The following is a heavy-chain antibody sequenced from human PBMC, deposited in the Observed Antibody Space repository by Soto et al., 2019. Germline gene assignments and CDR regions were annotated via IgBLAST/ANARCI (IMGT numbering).Heavy chain of an antibody. V-gene: IGHV3-23*01. Sequence: EVPLLEAGGGLVQPGGSLRLSCAASGFTFSRYAMRWVRQAPVKGLEWVSAISGSGGSTYSADSVKGRFTISRDNSKNTLYLQMNSLRAEDTAVYYCVRRGSGSYYAYWGQGTLVTVSS. CDR1: GFTFSRYA. CDR3: VRRGSGSYYAY. CDR2: ISGSGGST. D-gene: IGHD1-26*01. J-gene: IGHJ4*02.